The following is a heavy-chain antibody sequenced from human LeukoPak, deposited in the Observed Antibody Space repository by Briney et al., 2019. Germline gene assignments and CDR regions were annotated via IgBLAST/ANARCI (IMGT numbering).Heavy chain of an antibody. D-gene: IGHD2-15*01. Sequence: GGPVSLPCTPSGSPFSGYELIWARRAPGEGREGFSFISSSGSIIYYAASVRGRFTISRDNAKNSLYLQMNSLRAEDTAVYYCATTGVGAPEHYFDYWGQGTLVTVSS. CDR2: ISSSGSII. CDR3: ATTGVGAPEHYFDY. CDR1: GSPFSGYE. V-gene: IGHV3-48*03. J-gene: IGHJ4*02.